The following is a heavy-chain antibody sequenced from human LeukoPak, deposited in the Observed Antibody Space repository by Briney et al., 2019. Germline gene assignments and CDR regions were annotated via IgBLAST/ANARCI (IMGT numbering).Heavy chain of an antibody. CDR2: IKSSSSTT. J-gene: IGHJ3*02. D-gene: IGHD3-10*01. CDR1: GFTFGTYS. V-gene: IGHV3-48*02. Sequence: QPGGSLRLSCAASGFTFGTYSMNWVRQAPGKGLEWISYIKSSSSTTYYADSVRGRFTISRDNAKNSMYLQMNSLRDEDTAVYYCARDRDIFDIWGQGTMVTVSS. CDR3: ARDRDIFDI.